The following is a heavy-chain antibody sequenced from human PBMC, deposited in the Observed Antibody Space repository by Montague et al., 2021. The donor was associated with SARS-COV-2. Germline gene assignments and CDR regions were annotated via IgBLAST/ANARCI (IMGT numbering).Heavy chain of an antibody. D-gene: IGHD1-26*01. CDR3: VRDPAPGGSGTFYDY. V-gene: IGHV4-59*02. CDR2: VYYSRSS. CDR1: GDSVSHDF. Sequence: SETLSLTCTVSGDSVSHDFWTWIRQPPGKGLGWIGYVYYSRSSXXXPSXXXRVSIAVDTSKNQFSLRLSTVTAADTAIYYCVRDPAPGGSGTFYDYWGQGTLVAVSS. J-gene: IGHJ4*02.